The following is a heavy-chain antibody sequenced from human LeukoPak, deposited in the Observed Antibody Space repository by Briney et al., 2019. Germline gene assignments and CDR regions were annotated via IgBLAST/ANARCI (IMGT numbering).Heavy chain of an antibody. CDR1: GYTFTSYA. Sequence: GASVKVSCKASGYTFTSYAMNWVRQAPGQGLEWMGWINTNTGNPTYAQGFTGRFVFSLDTSVSTAYLQISSLKAEDTAVYYCARVNDSSGYYYVGIKFDYWGQGTLVTVSS. J-gene: IGHJ4*02. V-gene: IGHV7-4-1*02. CDR3: ARVNDSSGYYYVGIKFDY. D-gene: IGHD3-22*01. CDR2: INTNTGNP.